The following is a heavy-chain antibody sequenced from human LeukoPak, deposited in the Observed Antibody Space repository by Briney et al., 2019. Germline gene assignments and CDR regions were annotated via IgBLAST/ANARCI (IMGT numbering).Heavy chain of an antibody. CDR2: IDPSDSYT. V-gene: IGHV5-10-1*01. CDR1: GYSFTSYW. Sequence: GESLKISCQGSGYSFTSYWISWVRQMPGKGLEWMGRIDPSDSYTNYSPSFQGHVTISADKSISTAYLQWSSLKASDTAMYYCARLVGGVGASRRAFDIWGQGTMVTVSS. CDR3: ARLVGGVGASRRAFDI. J-gene: IGHJ3*02. D-gene: IGHD1-26*01.